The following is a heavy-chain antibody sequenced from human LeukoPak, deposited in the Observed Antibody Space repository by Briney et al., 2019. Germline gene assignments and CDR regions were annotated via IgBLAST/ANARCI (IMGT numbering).Heavy chain of an antibody. V-gene: IGHV4-39*07. CDR3: ARGGNGWGRIVVVTDV. J-gene: IGHJ6*02. Sequence: SETLSLTCTVSGGSISSSSYYWGWIRQPPGKGLEWIGSIYYSGSTYYNPSLKSRVTISVDTSKNQFSLKLSSVTAADTAVYYCARGGNGWGRIVVVTDVWGQGTTVTVSS. D-gene: IGHD3-22*01. CDR2: IYYSGST. CDR1: GGSISSSSYY.